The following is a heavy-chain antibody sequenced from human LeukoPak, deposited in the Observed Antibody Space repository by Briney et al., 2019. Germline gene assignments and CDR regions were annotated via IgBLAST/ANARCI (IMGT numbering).Heavy chain of an antibody. CDR1: AFTSSSYA. D-gene: IGHD6-6*01. J-gene: IGHJ4*02. CDR2: ISGSGGST. V-gene: IGHV3-23*01. Sequence: GGSLRLSCAASAFTSSSYAMSWVRQAPGKGLEWVSAISGSGGSTYYADSVKGRFTIPRDNSKNTLYLQMNSLRAEDTAVYYCAKGGASSSSYADYWGQGTLVTVSS. CDR3: AKGGASSSSYADY.